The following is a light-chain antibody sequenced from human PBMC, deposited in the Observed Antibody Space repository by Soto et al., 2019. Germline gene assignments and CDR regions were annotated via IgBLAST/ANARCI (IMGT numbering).Light chain of an antibody. CDR1: SSNIGSNT. V-gene: IGLV1-44*01. Sequence: QSVLTQPPSASGTPGQRVTISCSGGSSNIGSNTVSWYQQLPGAAPKLLIYISNERPSGVPDRFSGSKSGTSASLVISGLQSEDEAEYYCAAWDDSLNGPVFGGGTKLTVL. CDR3: AAWDDSLNGPV. CDR2: ISN. J-gene: IGLJ2*01.